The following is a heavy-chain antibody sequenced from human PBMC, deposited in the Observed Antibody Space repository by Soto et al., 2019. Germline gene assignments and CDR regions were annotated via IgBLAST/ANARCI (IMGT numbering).Heavy chain of an antibody. CDR1: GGSFSGYY. CDR3: ARERPTGPRYYYMDV. CDR2: INHSGST. Sequence: SETLSLTCAVYGGSFSGYYWSWIRQPPGKGLEWIGEINHSGSTNYNPSLKSRVTISVDTSKNQFSLKLSSVTAADTAVYYCARERPTGPRYYYMDVWGKGTTVTVSS. J-gene: IGHJ6*03. V-gene: IGHV4-34*01.